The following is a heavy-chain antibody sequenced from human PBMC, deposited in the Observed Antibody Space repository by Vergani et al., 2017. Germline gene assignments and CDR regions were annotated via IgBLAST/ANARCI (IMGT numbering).Heavy chain of an antibody. CDR2: ISWEGGST. Sequence: EVQLVESGGGLVQPGGSLRLSCAASGFTFSSYDMHWVRQAPGKGLEWVSLISWEGGSTYYADSVKGRFTISRDNSKNSLYLQMNSLRTEDTALYYCAKDHTPFDSSGLLLGYWGQGTLVTVSS. CDR1: GFTFSSYD. D-gene: IGHD3-22*01. V-gene: IGHV3-43*01. J-gene: IGHJ4*02. CDR3: AKDHTPFDSSGLLLGY.